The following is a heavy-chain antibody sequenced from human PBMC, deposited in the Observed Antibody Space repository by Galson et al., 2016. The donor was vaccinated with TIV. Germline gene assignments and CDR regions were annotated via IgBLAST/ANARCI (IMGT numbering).Heavy chain of an antibody. J-gene: IGHJ6*02. CDR3: AREFYLNYYYGMDV. D-gene: IGHD2/OR15-2a*01. V-gene: IGHV3-33*01. Sequence: SLRLSCAASGFSFSSYGMHWVRQAPGKGLEWVTFIWYDGSNKCYTDSVKGRFTISRDNSKNTLYLQMNSLRAEDKAVYFCAREFYLNYYYGMDVWGQGTTVTVSS. CDR1: GFSFSSYG. CDR2: IWYDGSNK.